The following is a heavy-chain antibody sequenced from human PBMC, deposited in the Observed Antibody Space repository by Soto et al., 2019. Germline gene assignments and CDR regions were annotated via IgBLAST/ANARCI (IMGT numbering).Heavy chain of an antibody. CDR2: INPNSGGT. V-gene: IGHV1-2*02. CDR3: AREFGELYYDFWSGPPTDP. J-gene: IGHJ5*02. Sequence: GASVKVSCKASGYTFTGYYMHWVRQAPGQGLEWMGWINPNSGGTNYAQKFQGRVTMTRDTSISTAYMELSRLRSDDTAVYYCAREFGELYYDFWSGPPTDPWGQGTLVTVSS. CDR1: GYTFTGYY. D-gene: IGHD3-3*01.